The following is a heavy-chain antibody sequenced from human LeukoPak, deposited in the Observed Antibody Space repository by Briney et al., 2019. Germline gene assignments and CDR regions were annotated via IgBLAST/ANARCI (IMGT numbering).Heavy chain of an antibody. CDR1: GYTFTSYD. Sequence: ASVKVSCKASGYTFTSYDINWVRQATGQGLEWMGWMNPNSGNTGYAQKFQGRVTITRNTSISTAYMELSSLRSEDTAVYYCARGQRYYDSSGYYTGDYWGQGTLVTVSS. D-gene: IGHD3-22*01. V-gene: IGHV1-8*03. CDR3: ARGQRYYDSSGYYTGDY. J-gene: IGHJ4*02. CDR2: MNPNSGNT.